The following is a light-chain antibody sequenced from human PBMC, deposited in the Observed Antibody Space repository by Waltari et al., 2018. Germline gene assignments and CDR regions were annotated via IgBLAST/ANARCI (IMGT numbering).Light chain of an antibody. CDR3: LLFYGGAYV. Sequence: QTVVTQEPSLTVSPGGTVTLTCASSTGAVTSGYFPTWFQQRPGQPPRSVIYSADNRNSCTPARLSGSLIGGKAALTRSGVQPEDEADYYCLLFYGGAYVFGTGTKLTVL. J-gene: IGLJ1*01. CDR2: SAD. V-gene: IGLV7-43*01. CDR1: TGAVTSGYF.